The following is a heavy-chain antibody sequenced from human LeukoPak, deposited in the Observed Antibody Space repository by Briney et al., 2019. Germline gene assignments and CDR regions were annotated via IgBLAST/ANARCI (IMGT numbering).Heavy chain of an antibody. J-gene: IGHJ4*02. D-gene: IGHD6-13*01. Sequence: GGSLRLSCAASGFTFSSYAMHWVRQAPGKGLEWVAAISYDGSNKYYADSVKGRFTISRDNSKNTLYLQMNSLRAEDTAVYYCARGPRIAGYYFDYWGQGTLVTVSS. CDR1: GFTFSSYA. CDR3: ARGPRIAGYYFDY. V-gene: IGHV3-30-3*01. CDR2: ISYDGSNK.